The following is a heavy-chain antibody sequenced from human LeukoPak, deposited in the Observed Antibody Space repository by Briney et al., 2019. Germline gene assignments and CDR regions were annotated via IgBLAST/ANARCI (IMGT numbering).Heavy chain of an antibody. CDR1: GGSISGYY. CDR3: ARQEQQLIYNWFDP. CDR2: IYYSGST. J-gene: IGHJ5*02. V-gene: IGHV4-59*01. Sequence: SETLSLTCTVSGGSISGYYWSWIRQPLGKGLEWIGYIYYSGSTNYNPSLKSRVTISVDTSKNQFSLKLSSVTAADTAVYYCARQEQQLIYNWFDPWGQGTLVTVSS. D-gene: IGHD6-13*01.